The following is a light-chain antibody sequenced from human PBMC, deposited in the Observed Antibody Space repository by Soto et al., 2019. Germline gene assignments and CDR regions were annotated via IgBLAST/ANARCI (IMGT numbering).Light chain of an antibody. CDR1: QSVSSY. CDR3: QQRSNWPT. Sequence: EIVLTQSPATLSLSPGERATLSCRASQSVSSYLAWYQQKPGQAPRLLIYDASNRATGIPARFSGSGSGTDFTLTFSSLEPEDFAVYYCQQRSNWPTFVQGTKLEIK. V-gene: IGKV3-11*01. J-gene: IGKJ2*01. CDR2: DAS.